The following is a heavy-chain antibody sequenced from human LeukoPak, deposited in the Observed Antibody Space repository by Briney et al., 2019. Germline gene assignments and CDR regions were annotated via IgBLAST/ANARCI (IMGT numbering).Heavy chain of an antibody. CDR3: ARGLKSECAHGVCYGNYCYMDV. V-gene: IGHV4-38-2*02. CDR1: NSVSSGYH. D-gene: IGHD2-8*01. J-gene: IGHJ6*03. CDR2: TYHRGNT. Sequence: SETLSLTCSGNSVSSGYHWVWIRQPPGGGVEWIGSTYHRGNTYYNSSLKSRASISIDMSKSQVSLNLSSVTAADTAVYYCARGLKSECAHGVCYGNYCYMDVWGKGTTVTVSS.